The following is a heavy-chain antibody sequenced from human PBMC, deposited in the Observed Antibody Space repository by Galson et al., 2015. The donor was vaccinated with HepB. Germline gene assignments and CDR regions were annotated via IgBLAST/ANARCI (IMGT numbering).Heavy chain of an antibody. D-gene: IGHD1-26*01. J-gene: IGHJ6*02. V-gene: IGHV4-59*01. CDR2: IYYSGST. Sequence: LSLTCTVSGGSISSYYWSWIRQPPGKGLEWIGYIYYSGSTNYNPSLKSRVTISVDTSKNQFSLKLSSVTAADTAVYYCARGEWELPLYYGMDVWGQGTTVTVSS. CDR1: GGSISSYY. CDR3: ARGEWELPLYYGMDV.